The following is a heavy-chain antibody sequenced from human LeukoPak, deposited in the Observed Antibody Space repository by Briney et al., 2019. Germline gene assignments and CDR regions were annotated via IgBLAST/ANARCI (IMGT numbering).Heavy chain of an antibody. CDR1: GFTFSSYS. CDR2: ISSSSSYI. J-gene: IGHJ4*02. Sequence: GGSLRLSCAVSGFTFSSYSMNWVRQAPGKGLEWVSSISSSSSYIYYADSVKGRFTISRDNAKNSLYLQMNSLRAEDTAVYYCARATGSGSYLNYWGQGTLVTVSS. CDR3: ARATGSGSYLNY. V-gene: IGHV3-21*01. D-gene: IGHD3-10*01.